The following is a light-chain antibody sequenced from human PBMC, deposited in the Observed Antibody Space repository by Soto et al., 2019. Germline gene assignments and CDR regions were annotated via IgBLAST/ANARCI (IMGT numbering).Light chain of an antibody. CDR2: ITS. CDR1: RTISTF. J-gene: IGKJ3*01. CDR3: QQSYSPPFT. V-gene: IGKV1-39*01. Sequence: DIQMTQSPSSLSASVGDRLTLTCRAGRTISTFLNWYQQKPGKAPKLLINITSNLQNGVPSKFSGSGSGTDFTLTITRRQREDFATYYCQQSYSPPFTFGPGTRVEI.